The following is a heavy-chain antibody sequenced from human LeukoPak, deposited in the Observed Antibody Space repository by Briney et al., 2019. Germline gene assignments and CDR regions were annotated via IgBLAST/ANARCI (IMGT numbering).Heavy chain of an antibody. CDR1: GYTFTSYD. D-gene: IGHD3-22*01. CDR3: AREDVVVVISANWFDP. V-gene: IGHV1-2*02. CDR2: INPNSGGT. Sequence: ASVKVSCKASGYTFTSYDINWVRQAPGQGLEWMGWINPNSGGTNYAQKFQGRVTMTRDTSISTAYMELSRPRSDDTAVYYCAREDVVVVISANWFDPWGQGTLVTVSS. J-gene: IGHJ5*02.